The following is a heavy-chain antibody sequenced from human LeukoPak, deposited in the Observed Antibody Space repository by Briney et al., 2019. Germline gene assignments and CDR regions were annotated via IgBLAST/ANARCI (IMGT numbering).Heavy chain of an antibody. Sequence: SETLSLTCTVSGYSISSGYYWGWIRQPPGKGLEWIGFIYHSGSTYYNPSLKSRVTISVDTSKNQFSLKLSSVTAADTAVYYCARDPGGHTVTTIPPEYYFDYWGQGTLVTVSS. CDR1: GYSISSGYY. J-gene: IGHJ4*02. V-gene: IGHV4-38-2*02. CDR3: ARDPGGHTVTTIPPEYYFDY. CDR2: IYHSGST. D-gene: IGHD4-17*01.